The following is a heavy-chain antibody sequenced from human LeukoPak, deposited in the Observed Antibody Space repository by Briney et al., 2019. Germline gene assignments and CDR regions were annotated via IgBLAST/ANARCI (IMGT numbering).Heavy chain of an antibody. CDR2: ISDGGDYT. D-gene: IGHD3-10*01. CDR1: GFTFSSYA. V-gene: IGHV3-23*01. J-gene: IGHJ4*02. Sequence: GGSLRLSCAASGFTFSSYAMNWVRQTPGKGLEWVSTISDGGDYTYYADSVRGRFTISRDNSKNTLYLQMNSLRAEDTAVYYCVKGSYYGSGSPSYFDYWGQGTLVTVSS. CDR3: VKGSYYGSGSPSYFDY.